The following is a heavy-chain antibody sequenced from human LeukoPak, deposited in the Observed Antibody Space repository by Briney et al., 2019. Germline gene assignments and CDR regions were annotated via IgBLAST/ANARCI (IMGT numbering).Heavy chain of an antibody. J-gene: IGHJ4*02. Sequence: SETLSLTCTVSGGSVSSNIYYWNWIRQPPGKGLEWIGYIHYTGSTDYNPSLKSRVTISVDTSKNQFSLNLSSVTAADTAVYYCARGYYFDYWGQGTLVTVSS. V-gene: IGHV4-61*01. CDR1: GGSVSSNIYY. CDR3: ARGYYFDY. CDR2: IHYTGST.